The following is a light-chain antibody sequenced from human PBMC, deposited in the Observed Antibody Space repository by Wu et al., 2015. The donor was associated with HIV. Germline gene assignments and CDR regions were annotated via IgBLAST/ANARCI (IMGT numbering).Light chain of an antibody. V-gene: IGKV3-11*01. Sequence: ATLSCRASQSLNSFLAWYQQKPGQAPRLLIYGASNRATGIPARFSGSGSESDFTLTISSLEPEDFAVYYCQQRSVWPWTFGQGTKVDIK. CDR2: GAS. CDR1: QSLNSF. CDR3: QQRSVWPWT. J-gene: IGKJ1*01.